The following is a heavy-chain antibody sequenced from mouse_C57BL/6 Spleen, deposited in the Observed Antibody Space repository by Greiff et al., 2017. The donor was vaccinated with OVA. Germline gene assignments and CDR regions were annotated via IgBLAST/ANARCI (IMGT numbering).Heavy chain of an antibody. D-gene: IGHD1-1*01. CDR3: ARRNYGSSHWYFDV. CDR2: IDPNSGST. V-gene: IGHV1-72*01. J-gene: IGHJ1*03. CDR1: GYTFTSYW. Sequence: QVQLQQPGAELVKPGASVKLSCKASGYTFTSYWMHWVKQRPGRGLEWIGRIDPNSGSTKYNEKFKSKATLTVDKPSSTAYMQLSSLTSEDSAVYYCARRNYGSSHWYFDVWGIGTTVTVSS.